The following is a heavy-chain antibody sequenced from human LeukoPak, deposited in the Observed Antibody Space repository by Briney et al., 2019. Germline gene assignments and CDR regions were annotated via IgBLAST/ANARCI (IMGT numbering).Heavy chain of an antibody. D-gene: IGHD3-22*01. J-gene: IGHJ4*02. V-gene: IGHV4-38-2*02. Sequence: SETLSLTCTVSGYSISSGYYWGWIRQPPGKGLEWIGSIYQSGSTNYNPSLKSRVTISVDKSKNQFSLKLSSVTAADTAVYYCARDGGYYDSSGYYLDYWGQGTLVTVSS. CDR2: IYQSGST. CDR3: ARDGGYYDSSGYYLDY. CDR1: GYSISSGYY.